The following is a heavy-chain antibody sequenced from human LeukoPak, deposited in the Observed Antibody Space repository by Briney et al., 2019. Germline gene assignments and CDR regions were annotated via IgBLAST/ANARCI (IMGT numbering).Heavy chain of an antibody. CDR1: GFTFSSNG. CDR3: ARDRRAYYDILAGYSTGNYMDV. Sequence: GGSLRLSCAASGFTFSSNGMSWVRQAPGKGLEWVSGISGSTGGTYYADSVKGRFTMSRDNSKNTLYLQMNSLRAEDTAVYYCARDRRAYYDILAGYSTGNYMDVWGKGTTVTISS. J-gene: IGHJ6*03. V-gene: IGHV3-23*01. D-gene: IGHD3-9*01. CDR2: ISGSTGGT.